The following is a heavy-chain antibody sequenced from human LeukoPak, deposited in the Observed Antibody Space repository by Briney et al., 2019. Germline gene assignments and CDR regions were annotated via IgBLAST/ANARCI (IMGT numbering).Heavy chain of an antibody. CDR1: GFTFRNSE. CDR3: ARDAGGIAAVPYYFDY. D-gene: IGHD6-13*01. CDR2: ISSSGTAI. V-gene: IGHV3-48*03. Sequence: PGGSLRLSCAASGFTFRNSEINWLRQAPGKGLEWVSYISSSGTAIFYADSVKGRFTVSRDNAKNSLSLQMSSLRDEDTAVYYCARDAGGIAAVPYYFDYWGQGTLVTVSS. J-gene: IGHJ4*02.